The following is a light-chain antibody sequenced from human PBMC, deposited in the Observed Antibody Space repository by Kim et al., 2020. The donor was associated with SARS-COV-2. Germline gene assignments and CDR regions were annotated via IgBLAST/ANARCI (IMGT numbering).Light chain of an antibody. J-gene: IGKJ5*01. Sequence: ASGRDRVTITCRESQDIRNDLGWYQQNPGRAPKRLIYGASSLQSGVPSRFSGSGSGTEFTLTISSVQPEDFATYFCLQHSTYPITFGQGTRLEIK. CDR3: LQHSTYPIT. V-gene: IGKV1-17*01. CDR1: QDIRND. CDR2: GAS.